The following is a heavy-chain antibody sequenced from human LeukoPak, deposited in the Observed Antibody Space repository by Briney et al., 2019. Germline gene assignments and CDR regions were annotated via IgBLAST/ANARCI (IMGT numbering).Heavy chain of an antibody. CDR2: IFTSGNS. Sequence: SETLSLTCTVSGGSISSGGYYWSWIRQPAGKGLEWIGRIFTSGNSNYNPSLTNRVTISLDTSNDQFSLRLSSVTAADTAFYYCARESATSGSTDWGQGILVTVSA. J-gene: IGHJ4*02. D-gene: IGHD3-10*01. CDR1: GGSISSGGYY. CDR3: ARESATSGSTD. V-gene: IGHV4-61*02.